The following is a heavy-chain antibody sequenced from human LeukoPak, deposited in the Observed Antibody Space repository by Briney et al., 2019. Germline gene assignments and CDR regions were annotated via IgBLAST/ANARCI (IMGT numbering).Heavy chain of an antibody. V-gene: IGHV3-23*01. CDR1: GFTFSSYA. CDR3: ATLPRSIAAEGMDV. Sequence: GGSLRLSCAASGFTFSSYAMSWVRQAPGKGLEWVSAISGSGGSTYYADSVKGQFTISRDNSKNTLYLQMNSLRAEDTAVYYCATLPRSIAAEGMDVWGQGTTVTVSS. CDR2: ISGSGGST. D-gene: IGHD6-13*01. J-gene: IGHJ6*02.